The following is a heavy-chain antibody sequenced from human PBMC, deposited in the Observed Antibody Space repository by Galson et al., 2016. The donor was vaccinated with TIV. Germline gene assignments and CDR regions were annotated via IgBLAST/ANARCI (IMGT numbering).Heavy chain of an antibody. CDR1: GDTFRNYV. D-gene: IGHD1-7*01. J-gene: IGHJ4*01. V-gene: IGHV1-69*05. Sequence: SVKVSCKASGDTFRNYVISWVRQAPGQGLEWIGGIISIFKIANYAQKFQGRVSVTMDESTGTGYMELTSLKSGDTAVYYCVRGQGGNYKRYYFDQWGHGTLVTVSS. CDR3: VRGQGGNYKRYYFDQ. CDR2: IISIFKIA.